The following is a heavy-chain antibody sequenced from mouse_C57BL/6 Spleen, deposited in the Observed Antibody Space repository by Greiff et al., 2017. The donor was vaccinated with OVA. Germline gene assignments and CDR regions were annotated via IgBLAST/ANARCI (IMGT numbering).Heavy chain of an antibody. D-gene: IGHD1-1*01. CDR2: INPSNGGT. J-gene: IGHJ4*01. CDR1: GYTFTSYW. Sequence: QVQLKEPGTELVKPGASVKLSCKASGYTFTSYWMHWVKQRPGQGLEWIGNINPSNGGTNYNEKFKSKATLTVDKSSSTAYMQLSSLTSEDSAVYYCARGGGRLRYAMDYWGQGTSVTVSS. V-gene: IGHV1-53*01. CDR3: ARGGGRLRYAMDY.